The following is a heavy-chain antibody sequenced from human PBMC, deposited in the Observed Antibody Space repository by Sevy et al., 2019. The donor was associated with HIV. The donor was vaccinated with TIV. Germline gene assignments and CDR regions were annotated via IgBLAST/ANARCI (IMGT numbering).Heavy chain of an antibody. V-gene: IGHV4-61*01. CDR2: IYYSGST. J-gene: IGHJ4*02. CDR3: ARAPRRSGWIGY. CDR1: GGSVSSGSYY. Sequence: SETLSLTCTVSGGSVSSGSYYWSWIRQHPGKGLEWIGYIYYSGSTNYNPSLKSRVTISVDTSKNQFSLKLSSVTAADTAVYYCARAPRRSGWIGYWGQGTLVTVSS. D-gene: IGHD5-12*01.